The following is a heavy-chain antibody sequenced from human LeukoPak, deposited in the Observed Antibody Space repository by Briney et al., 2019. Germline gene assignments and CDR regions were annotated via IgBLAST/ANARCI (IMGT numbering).Heavy chain of an antibody. CDR2: INHSGST. J-gene: IGHJ3*02. V-gene: IGHV4-34*01. CDR3: ARAQRDSSAYYSVNDAFDI. Sequence: SETLSLTCAVYGGSFSGYYWSWIRQPPGKGLEWIGEINHSGSTYYNPSLKSRVTISVDTSKNQFSLKLSSVTAADTAVYYCARAQRDSSAYYSVNDAFDIWGQGTMVTVSS. D-gene: IGHD3-22*01. CDR1: GGSFSGYY.